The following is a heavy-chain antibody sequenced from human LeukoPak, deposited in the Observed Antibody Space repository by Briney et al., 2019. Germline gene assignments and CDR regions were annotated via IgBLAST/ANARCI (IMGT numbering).Heavy chain of an antibody. CDR1: GFTFSSYG. D-gene: IGHD5-12*01. V-gene: IGHV3-30*18. CDR3: AKDRGRAHDY. Sequence: PGRSLRLSWAASGFTFSSYGMPWVRQAPGKGLEWVAVISYDGSNKYYADSVKGRFTISRDNSKNTLYLQMNSLRAEDTAVYYCAKDRGRAHDYWGQGTLVTVSS. J-gene: IGHJ4*02. CDR2: ISYDGSNK.